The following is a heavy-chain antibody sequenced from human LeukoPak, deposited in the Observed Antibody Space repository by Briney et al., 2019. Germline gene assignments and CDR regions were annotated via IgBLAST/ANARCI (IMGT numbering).Heavy chain of an antibody. Sequence: GRSLRLSCAASGFSFDDYAMHWVRQAPGKGLEWVSGVSWNSVAIGYADSVKGRFTISKDNAKNSLYLQMNSLRAEDTALYYCAKDIGVGATRGFDLWGRSTLVTVSS. J-gene: IGHJ2*01. CDR1: GFSFDDYA. CDR3: AKDIGVGATRGFDL. D-gene: IGHD1-26*01. V-gene: IGHV3-9*01. CDR2: VSWNSVAI.